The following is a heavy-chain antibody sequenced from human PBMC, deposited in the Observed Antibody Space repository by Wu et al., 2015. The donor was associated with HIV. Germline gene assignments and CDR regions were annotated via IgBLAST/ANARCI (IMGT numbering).Heavy chain of an antibody. D-gene: IGHD5/OR15-5a*01. V-gene: IGHV1-18*01. CDR1: GYNFVTFG. CDR2: IDSFNGDR. CDR3: AREPPSGVYLYMDV. Sequence: QLVQSGSELRKPGDSVRVSCQASGYNFVTFGINWLRRAPGQRLQWLGWIDSFNGDRNLYKGRLTMTTNTSTATAFLELRSLRLDDTATYYCAREPPSGVYLYMDVWGKGTTVTVSS. J-gene: IGHJ6*03.